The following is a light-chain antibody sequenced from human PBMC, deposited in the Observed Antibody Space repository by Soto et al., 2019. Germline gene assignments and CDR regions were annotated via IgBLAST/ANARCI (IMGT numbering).Light chain of an antibody. CDR1: QSVSSN. Sequence: EILLTQSPGTLSLSPGESATLSCRASQSVSSNLAWYQQKTGQAPRILIYAASTGATGIPARFSGRGSGTECTLTISRLQSEDFEVYFCQQYSNSPRTFGQGTKVDIK. CDR2: AAS. J-gene: IGKJ1*01. V-gene: IGKV3-15*01. CDR3: QQYSNSPRT.